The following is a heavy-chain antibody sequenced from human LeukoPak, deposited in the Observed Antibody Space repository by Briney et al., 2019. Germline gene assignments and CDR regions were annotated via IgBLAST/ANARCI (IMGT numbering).Heavy chain of an antibody. CDR1: GGSISSYY. D-gene: IGHD3-22*01. Sequence: PSETLSLTCTVSGGSISSYYWSWIRLPPGKGLEWIGYIYYSGSTNDNPSLKSRVTISVDTSKNQFSLKLSSVTAADTAVYYCARDRGDSSGYYEEGDAFDIWGQGTMVTVSS. J-gene: IGHJ3*02. CDR3: ARDRGDSSGYYEEGDAFDI. CDR2: IYYSGST. V-gene: IGHV4-59*01.